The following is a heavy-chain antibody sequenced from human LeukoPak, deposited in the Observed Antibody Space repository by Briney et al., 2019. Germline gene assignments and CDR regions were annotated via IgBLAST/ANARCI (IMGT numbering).Heavy chain of an antibody. CDR3: ARDRVEYGSYAYNWFDP. CDR2: IYTSGST. CDR1: GGSISSYY. Sequence: SETLSLTCTVSGGSISSYYWSWIRQPAGKGLEWIGRIYTSGSTNYNPSLKSRVTMSVDASKNQFSLKLSSVTAADTAVYYCARDRVEYGSYAYNWFDPWGQGTLATVSS. V-gene: IGHV4-4*07. J-gene: IGHJ5*02. D-gene: IGHD1-26*01.